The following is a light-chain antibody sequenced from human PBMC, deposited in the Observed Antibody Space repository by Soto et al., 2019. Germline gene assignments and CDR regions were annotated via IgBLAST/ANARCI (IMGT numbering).Light chain of an antibody. Sequence: EVALTQSPGTLSLSPGARATLSCRASQSIANDYLTWYQQKPGQAPRVLIYDASTRATGIPDRFSGSGSGTEFTLTINSLQAEDCAVYYCQQYYNWPRTFGQGTRLEIK. CDR3: QQYYNWPRT. CDR2: DAS. V-gene: IGKV3D-15*01. CDR1: QSIANDY. J-gene: IGKJ5*01.